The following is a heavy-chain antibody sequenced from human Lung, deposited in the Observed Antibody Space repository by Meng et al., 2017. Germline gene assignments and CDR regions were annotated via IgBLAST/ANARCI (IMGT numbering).Heavy chain of an antibody. J-gene: IGHJ4*02. CDR1: GGSFSDYY. Sequence: QLHRWGAGLLKPSETLSLPCVVSGGSFSDYYWSWIRQPPGKGLEWIGEINHSGSTNYNPSLESRATISVDTSQNNLSLKLSSVTAADSAVYYCARGPTTMAHDFDYWGQGTLVTVSS. CDR2: INHSGST. CDR3: ARGPTTMAHDFDY. D-gene: IGHD4-11*01. V-gene: IGHV4-34*01.